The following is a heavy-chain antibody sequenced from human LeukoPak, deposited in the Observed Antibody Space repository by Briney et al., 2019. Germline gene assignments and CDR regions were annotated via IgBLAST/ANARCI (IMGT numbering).Heavy chain of an antibody. CDR1: GFTFSSFA. V-gene: IGHV3-23*01. J-gene: IGHJ2*01. Sequence: GSLRLPCAASGFTFSSFALSWVRQAPGKGLEWVPAFSGSGGSTYYADSVKGRFTISRDNSKNTLYLQMNSLRAEDTAVYYCARDLGGTSSPYFDLWGRGTLVTVSS. CDR3: ARDLGGTSSPYFDL. CDR2: FSGSGGST. D-gene: IGHD6-19*01.